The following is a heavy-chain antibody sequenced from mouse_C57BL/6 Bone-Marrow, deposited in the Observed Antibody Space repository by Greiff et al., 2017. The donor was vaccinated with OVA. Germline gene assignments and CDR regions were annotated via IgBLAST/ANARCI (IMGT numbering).Heavy chain of an antibody. J-gene: IGHJ2*01. Sequence: EVMLVESGAELVRPGASVKLSCTASGFNIKDYYMHWVKQRPEQGLGWIGRIDPEDGDTEYAPKFKGKATMTADKSSNTAYLQLSSLTSEDTAVYYCTTYSGGFRRVDYWGQGTTLTVSS. V-gene: IGHV14-1*01. CDR3: TTYSGGFRRVDY. CDR1: GFNIKDYY. CDR2: IDPEDGDT.